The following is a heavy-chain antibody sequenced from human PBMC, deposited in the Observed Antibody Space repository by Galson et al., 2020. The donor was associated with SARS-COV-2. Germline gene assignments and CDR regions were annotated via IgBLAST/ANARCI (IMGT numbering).Heavy chain of an antibody. CDR1: GFTFSSYG. CDR3: AKDRVDIVVEPAASAFDI. CDR2: ISYDVSNK. D-gene: IGHD2-2*01. V-gene: IGHV3-30*18. Sequence: WGSLRLSCAASGFTFSSYGMHWVRHPPHKGRERVAVISYDVSNKYYADSLKDRFTISRDNSKNTLYLQMNSLCAEDTAVYYCAKDRVDIVVEPAASAFDIWGQGTMVNVSS. J-gene: IGHJ3*02.